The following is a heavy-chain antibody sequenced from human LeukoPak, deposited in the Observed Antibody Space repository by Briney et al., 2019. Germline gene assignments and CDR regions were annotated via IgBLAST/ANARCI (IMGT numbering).Heavy chain of an antibody. V-gene: IGHV3-11*01. CDR1: GFTFSDYY. CDR2: ISSSGNTI. CDR3: ARDRYYDSSGYFGY. D-gene: IGHD3-22*01. Sequence: GGSLRLSCAASGFTFSDYYMSWIRQAPGKGLEWVSYISSSGNTIYYADSVKGRFTISRDNAKNSLYLQMNSLRAEDTAVYYCARDRYYDSSGYFGYWGQGTLVTVSS. J-gene: IGHJ4*02.